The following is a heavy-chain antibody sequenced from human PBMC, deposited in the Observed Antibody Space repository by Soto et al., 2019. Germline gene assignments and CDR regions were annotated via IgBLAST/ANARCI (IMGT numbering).Heavy chain of an antibody. D-gene: IGHD6-13*01. J-gene: IGHJ4*02. CDR3: ARGPGSSSWYYFDY. CDR1: GYTFTSYYT. Sequence: VKVSCKASGYTFTSYYTISWVRQAPGQGLEWMGRIIPILGIANYAQKFQGRVTITADKSTSTAYMELSSLRSEDTAVYYCARGPGSSSWYYFDYWGQGTLVTAPQ. CDR2: IIPILGIA. V-gene: IGHV1-69*02.